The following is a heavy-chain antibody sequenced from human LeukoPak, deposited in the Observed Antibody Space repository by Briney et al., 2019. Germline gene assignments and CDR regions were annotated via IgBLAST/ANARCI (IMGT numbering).Heavy chain of an antibody. D-gene: IGHD3-10*01. J-gene: IGHJ5*02. Sequence: ASVKVSCKAYGYTFTGYYMHLVRQAPGQGLEWMGWINPNSGGTNYAQKFQGRVTMTRDTSISTAYMELSRLRSDDTAVYYCARTPYYYGSGSYSWFDPWGQGTLVTVSS. CDR2: INPNSGGT. CDR1: GYTFTGYY. V-gene: IGHV1-2*02. CDR3: ARTPYYYGSGSYSWFDP.